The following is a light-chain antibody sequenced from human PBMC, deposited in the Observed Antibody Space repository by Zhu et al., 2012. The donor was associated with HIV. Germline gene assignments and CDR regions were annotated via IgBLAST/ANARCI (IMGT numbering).Light chain of an antibody. CDR2: GAS. Sequence: EIVMTQSPATLPVSPGERATLSCRASQSVSSNLAWYQQRLGQAPRLLIYGASTRATGIPARFSGSGSGTEFTLTISSLQSEDFAVYYCHQYNNWPLTFGGGTKVEIK. CDR3: HQYNNWPLT. J-gene: IGKJ4*01. V-gene: IGKV3-15*01. CDR1: QSVSSN.